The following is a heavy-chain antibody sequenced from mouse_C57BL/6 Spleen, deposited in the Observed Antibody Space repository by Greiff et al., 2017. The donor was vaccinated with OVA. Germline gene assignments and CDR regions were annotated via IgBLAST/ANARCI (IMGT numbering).Heavy chain of an antibody. J-gene: IGHJ3*01. CDR1: GYSITSGYY. CDR2: ISYDGSN. V-gene: IGHV3-6*01. Sequence: ESGPGLVKPSQSLSLTCSVTGYSITSGYYWNWIRQFPGNKLEWMGYISYDGSNNYNPSLKNRISITRDTSKNQFFLKLNSVTIEDTATYYCARDGDVGWFAYWGQGTLVTVSA. D-gene: IGHD3-3*01. CDR3: ARDGDVGWFAY.